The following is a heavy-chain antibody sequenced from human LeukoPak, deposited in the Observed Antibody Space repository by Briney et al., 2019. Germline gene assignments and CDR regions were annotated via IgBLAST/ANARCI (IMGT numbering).Heavy chain of an antibody. Sequence: GASVKVSFKASGYMFTDYFMHWVRQAPGQGPEWMGWFNPKSGDKKYAQQFQGRVTMTRDTSINTAYMEMSGLTSDDTAVYYCARAQLLTAPAGTFADNWGQGTLVTVSS. CDR3: ARAQLLTAPAGTFADN. V-gene: IGHV1-2*02. J-gene: IGHJ4*02. CDR2: FNPKSGDK. D-gene: IGHD6-13*01. CDR1: GYMFTDYF.